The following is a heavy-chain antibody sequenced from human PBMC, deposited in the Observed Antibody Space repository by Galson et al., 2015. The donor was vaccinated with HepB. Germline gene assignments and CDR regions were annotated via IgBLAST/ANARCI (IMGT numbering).Heavy chain of an antibody. V-gene: IGHV3-11*04. CDR3: AREAEQWDY. Sequence: LSLTCTVSGGSISSGDYYWSWIRQAPGKGLEWVSYISSSGSTIYYADSVKGRFTISRDNAKNSLYLQMNSLRAEDTAVYYCAREAEQWDYWGQGTLVTVSS. J-gene: IGHJ4*02. CDR2: ISSSGSTI. D-gene: IGHD6-19*01. CDR1: GGSISSGDYY.